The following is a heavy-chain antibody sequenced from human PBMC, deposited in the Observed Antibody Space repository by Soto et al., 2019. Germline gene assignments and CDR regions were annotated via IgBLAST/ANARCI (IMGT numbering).Heavy chain of an antibody. J-gene: IGHJ4*02. V-gene: IGHV1-69*12. CDR3: SRAGSYGSADY. Sequence: QVQLVQSGAEVKKPGSSVKVSCKASGGTFSSYAISWVRQAPGQGLEWMGGIIPIFGTANYAQKFQGRVTITADERTSTDHRELSGLRSEDSAVYCGSRAGSYGSADYGGQGTLVTVSS. D-gene: IGHD3-10*01. CDR2: IIPIFGTA. CDR1: GGTFSSYA.